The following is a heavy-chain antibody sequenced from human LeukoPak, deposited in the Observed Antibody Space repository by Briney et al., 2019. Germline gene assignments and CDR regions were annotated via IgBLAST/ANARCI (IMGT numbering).Heavy chain of an antibody. CDR1: AFTFNNYG. J-gene: IGHJ4*02. Sequence: GGSLRLSCAVSAFTFNNYGMHWVRQAPGKGLEWVAVISYDGSDKFYADSVKGRFTISRDSSKNTLYLQMNSLRPEDTAVYYCARARPSMWIDYWGQGTLVTVSS. CDR3: ARARPSMWIDY. D-gene: IGHD5-12*01. V-gene: IGHV3-30*19. CDR2: ISYDGSDK.